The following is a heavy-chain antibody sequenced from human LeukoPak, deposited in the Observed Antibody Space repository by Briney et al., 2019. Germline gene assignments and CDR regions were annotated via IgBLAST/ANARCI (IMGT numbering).Heavy chain of an antibody. V-gene: IGHV1-8*03. D-gene: IGHD1-26*01. Sequence: ASVKVSCKASGYTFTSYDINWVRQATGQGLEWMGWMNPNSGNTGYAQKFQGRVTITRNTSISTAYMELSSLRSEDTAVYYCARDMGSRYSTDYWGQGTLVTVSS. CDR2: MNPNSGNT. CDR1: GYTFTSYD. J-gene: IGHJ4*02. CDR3: ARDMGSRYSTDY.